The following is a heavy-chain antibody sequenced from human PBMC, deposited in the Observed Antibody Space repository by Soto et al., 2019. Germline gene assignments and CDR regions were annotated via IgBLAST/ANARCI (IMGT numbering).Heavy chain of an antibody. D-gene: IGHD5-18*01. Sequence: QVQLVQSGAEVKKPGSSVKVSCKASGGTFSSYAISWVRQAPGQGLEWMGGIIPIFGTADYVQKFQGRVTITADESTSTAYMELSSLRSEDTAVYYCASHGYSYGYLLDYWGQGTLVTVSS. CDR2: IIPIFGTA. CDR3: ASHGYSYGYLLDY. V-gene: IGHV1-69*12. J-gene: IGHJ4*02. CDR1: GGTFSSYA.